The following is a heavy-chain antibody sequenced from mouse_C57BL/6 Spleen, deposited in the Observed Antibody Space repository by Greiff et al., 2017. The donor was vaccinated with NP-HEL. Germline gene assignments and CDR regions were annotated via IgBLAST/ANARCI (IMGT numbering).Heavy chain of an antibody. D-gene: IGHD4-1*01. V-gene: IGHV1-82*01. J-gene: IGHJ3*01. CDR3: ARQTGSFAY. Sequence: VQVVESGPELVKPGASVKISCKASGYAFSSSWMNWVKQRPGKGLEWIGRIYPGDGDTNYNGKFKGKATLTADKSSSTAYMQLSSLTSEDSAVYFCARQTGSFAYWGQGTLVTVSA. CDR1: GYAFSSSW. CDR2: IYPGDGDT.